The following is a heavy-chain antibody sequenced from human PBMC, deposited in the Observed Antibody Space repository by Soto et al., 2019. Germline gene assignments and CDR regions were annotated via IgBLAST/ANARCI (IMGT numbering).Heavy chain of an antibody. J-gene: IGHJ4*02. CDR2: INTGNGDT. CDR3: AREVPEAGKSDDY. V-gene: IGHV1-3*04. Sequence: ASVKVSCKTSGYSFTNNGIHWVRQAPGQRLEWMGWINTGNGDTRYSQKFQGRVTITRDTSASTAYMELSSLRSEDTAVYYCAREVPEAGKSDDYWGQGTRVTVSS. CDR1: GYSFTNNG. D-gene: IGHD6-13*01.